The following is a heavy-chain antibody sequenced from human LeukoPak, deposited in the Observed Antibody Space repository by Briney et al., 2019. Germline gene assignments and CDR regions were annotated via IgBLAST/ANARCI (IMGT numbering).Heavy chain of an antibody. CDR1: GFTFSSYA. Sequence: QPGGSLRLSCAASGFTFSSYAMSWVRQAPGKGLEWVSAICGSGGSTYYADSVKGRFTISRDNSKNTLYLQMNSLRAEDTAVYYCAKVPLGGYSYGWAPFDYWGQGTLVTVSS. CDR3: AKVPLGGYSYGWAPFDY. D-gene: IGHD5-18*01. V-gene: IGHV3-23*01. CDR2: ICGSGGST. J-gene: IGHJ4*02.